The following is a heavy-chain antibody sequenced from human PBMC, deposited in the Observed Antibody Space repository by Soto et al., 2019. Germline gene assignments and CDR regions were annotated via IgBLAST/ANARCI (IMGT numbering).Heavy chain of an antibody. J-gene: IGHJ6*02. CDR2: IIPIFGTA. D-gene: IGHD3-3*01. V-gene: IGHV1-69*13. Sequence: GASLKVSGKASGGTFSSYAISWVRQAPGQGLEWMGGIIPIFGTANYAQKFQGRVTITADESTRTAYMELSSLRSEDTAVYYCARLEGKGYDSWSGYDLGIDVWGQGTTVTVSS. CDR1: GGTFSSYA. CDR3: ARLEGKGYDSWSGYDLGIDV.